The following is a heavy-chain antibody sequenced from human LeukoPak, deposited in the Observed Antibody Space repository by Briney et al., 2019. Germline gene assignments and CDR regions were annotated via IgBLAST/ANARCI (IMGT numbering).Heavy chain of an antibody. D-gene: IGHD6-19*01. CDR3: ARGYSSGWYADY. Sequence: GASVKVSCKASGGTFSSYAIGWVRQAPGQGLEWMGRIIPIFGTANYAQKFQGRVTITTDESTSTAYMELSSLRSEDTAVYYCARGYSSGWYADYWGQGTLVTVSS. CDR1: GGTFSSYA. J-gene: IGHJ4*02. V-gene: IGHV1-69*05. CDR2: IIPIFGTA.